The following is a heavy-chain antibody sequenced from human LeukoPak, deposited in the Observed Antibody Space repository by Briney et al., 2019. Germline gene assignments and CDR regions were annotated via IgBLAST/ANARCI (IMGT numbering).Heavy chain of an antibody. D-gene: IGHD6-13*01. CDR1: GYTFISYG. J-gene: IGHJ6*03. CDR2: ISAYNGNT. Sequence: ASVKVSCKASGYTFISYGINWVRQAPGQGLEWMGWISAYNGNTNYAQKLQGRVTMTTDTSTSTAYMELRSLRSDDTAVYYCARDSSSWWGVEYYYYMDVWGKGTTVTVSS. V-gene: IGHV1-18*01. CDR3: ARDSSSWWGVEYYYYMDV.